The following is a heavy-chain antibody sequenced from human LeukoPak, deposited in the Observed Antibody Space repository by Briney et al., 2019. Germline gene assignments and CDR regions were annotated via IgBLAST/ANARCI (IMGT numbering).Heavy chain of an antibody. CDR1: GFTFSSYS. V-gene: IGHV3-21*01. CDR2: ISSSSSYI. Sequence: GGSLRLSCAASGFTFSSYSMNWVRQAPGKGLEWVSSISSSSSYIYYADSVKGRFTISRDNAKNSLYLQMNSLRAEDTAAYYCASRIAAAGKGVDIWGQGTMVTVSS. CDR3: ASRIAAAGKGVDI. D-gene: IGHD6-13*01. J-gene: IGHJ3*02.